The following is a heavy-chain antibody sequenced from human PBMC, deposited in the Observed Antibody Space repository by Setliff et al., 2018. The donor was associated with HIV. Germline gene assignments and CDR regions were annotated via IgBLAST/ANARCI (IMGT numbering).Heavy chain of an antibody. Sequence: PSETLSLTCTVSGGSITSYYWNWIRQSPGKGLEWIGYIYTSGTTNYNPSLKSRVTISVDTSKNQFSLKLSSVTAADTAVYYCARSSSSWSGWFDPWGQGTLVTVSS. D-gene: IGHD6-13*01. V-gene: IGHV4-4*09. CDR3: ARSSSSWSGWFDP. J-gene: IGHJ5*02. CDR2: IYTSGTT. CDR1: GGSITSYY.